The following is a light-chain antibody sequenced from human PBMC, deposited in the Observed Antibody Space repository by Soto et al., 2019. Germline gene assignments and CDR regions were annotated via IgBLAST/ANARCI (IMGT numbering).Light chain of an antibody. Sequence: QSVLTQPPSVSGAPGQRVTISCTGSRSNIGAGYAVHWYQQFPGAAPKLLIFDNTNRPSGVPDRFSASKSATSASLAITGLQAEDEADYYCQSYDSSDKLIFGGGTQLTV. V-gene: IGLV1-40*01. CDR3: QSYDSSDKLI. CDR1: RSNIGAGYA. CDR2: DNT. J-gene: IGLJ7*01.